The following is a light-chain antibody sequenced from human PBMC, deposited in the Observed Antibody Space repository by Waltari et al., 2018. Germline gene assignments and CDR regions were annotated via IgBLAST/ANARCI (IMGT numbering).Light chain of an antibody. CDR1: QSGSRA. Sequence: EVVLPQSPGTLSLSPGGSATTSCRASQSGSRALVWYQQKPGQAPRLLIYGVSNRATGIPDRFSGSGSGTDFSLTISRLEPEDFAVYYCQNYERLPATFGQGTRVEIK. J-gene: IGKJ1*01. CDR2: GVS. CDR3: QNYERLPAT. V-gene: IGKV3-20*01.